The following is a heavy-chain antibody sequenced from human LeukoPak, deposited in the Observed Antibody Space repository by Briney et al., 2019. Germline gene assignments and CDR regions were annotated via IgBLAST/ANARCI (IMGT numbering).Heavy chain of an antibody. CDR1: GGSISSSSYY. Sequence: SETLSLTCTVSGGSISSSSYYWGWIRQPPGKGLEWIGSIYYSGSTYYNPSLKSRVTISVDTSKNQFSLKLSSVTAADTAVYYCARNIEDTMIPDYWGQGTLVTISS. J-gene: IGHJ4*02. D-gene: IGHD3-22*01. CDR2: IYYSGST. V-gene: IGHV4-39*07. CDR3: ARNIEDTMIPDY.